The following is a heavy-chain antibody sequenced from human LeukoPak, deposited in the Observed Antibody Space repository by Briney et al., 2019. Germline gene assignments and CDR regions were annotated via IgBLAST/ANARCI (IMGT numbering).Heavy chain of an antibody. CDR2: ISYDGSNK. CDR1: GFTFSSYA. J-gene: IGHJ4*02. Sequence: GGSLRLSCAASGFTFSSYAMHWVRQAPGKGLEWVAVISYDGSNKYYADSVKGRFTISRDNSKNTLYLQMNSLRAEDTAVYYCARDGYISGSYYNYWGQGTLVTVSS. D-gene: IGHD6-19*01. V-gene: IGHV3-30*14. CDR3: ARDGYISGSYYNY.